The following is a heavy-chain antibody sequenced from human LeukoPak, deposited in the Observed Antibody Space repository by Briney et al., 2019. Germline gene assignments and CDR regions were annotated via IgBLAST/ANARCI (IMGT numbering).Heavy chain of an antibody. CDR2: IRYDGSNK. CDR1: GFTFSSYG. D-gene: IGHD3-10*01. Sequence: GGSLRLSCAASGFTFSSYGMHWVRQAPGKGLEWVAFIRYDGSNKYYADSVKGRFTISRDNSKNTLYLQMNSLRAEDTAVYYCAKDKYYGSGSRNWFDPWGQGTLVTVSP. CDR3: AKDKYYGSGSRNWFDP. J-gene: IGHJ5*02. V-gene: IGHV3-30*02.